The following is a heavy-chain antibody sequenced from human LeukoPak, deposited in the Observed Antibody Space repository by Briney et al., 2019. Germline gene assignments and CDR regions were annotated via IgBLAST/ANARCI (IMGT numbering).Heavy chain of an antibody. D-gene: IGHD4-23*01. J-gene: IGHJ4*02. Sequence: GGSLRLSCAASGFTFSSYGMHWVRQAPGKGLEWVALISFDGRNKYYADSVQGRFTISRDNSKNTVYLQMYSLRPEDTAVYYCAKDHAAVADFWGQGTLVTVSS. CDR3: AKDHAAVADF. CDR2: ISFDGRNK. V-gene: IGHV3-30*18. CDR1: GFTFSSYG.